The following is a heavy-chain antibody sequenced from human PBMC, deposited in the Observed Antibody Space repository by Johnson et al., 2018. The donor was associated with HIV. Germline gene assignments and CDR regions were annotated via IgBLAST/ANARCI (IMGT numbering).Heavy chain of an antibody. D-gene: IGHD1-26*01. Sequence: EVQLVESGGGLVKPGGSLRLSCAASGFTFSNAWMSWVRQAPGKGLEWVGRIKSKTDGGTTDYAAPVKGRFTISRDDSKNTLYLQMNSLRTEDTAFYYCARDRYSGSFTLGAFDIWGQGTVVTVSS. J-gene: IGHJ3*02. CDR3: ARDRYSGSFTLGAFDI. CDR1: GFTFSNAW. CDR2: IKSKTDGGTT. V-gene: IGHV3-15*05.